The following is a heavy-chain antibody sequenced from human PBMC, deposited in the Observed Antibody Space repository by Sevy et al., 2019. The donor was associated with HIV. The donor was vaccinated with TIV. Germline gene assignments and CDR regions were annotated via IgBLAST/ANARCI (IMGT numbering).Heavy chain of an antibody. J-gene: IGHJ6*02. CDR2: INPNSGGT. Sequence: ASVKVSCKASGYTFTGYYMHWVRQAPGQGLEWMGWINPNSGGTNYAQKFQGRVTMTRDTSISTAYMGLRRLRSDDTAVYYCASSGIAAAGYYYYYGMDVWGQGTTVTVSS. CDR1: GYTFTGYY. D-gene: IGHD6-13*01. V-gene: IGHV1-2*02. CDR3: ASSGIAAAGYYYYYGMDV.